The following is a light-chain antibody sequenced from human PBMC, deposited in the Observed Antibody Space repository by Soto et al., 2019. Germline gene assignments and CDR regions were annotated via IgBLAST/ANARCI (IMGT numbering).Light chain of an antibody. Sequence: SYELTQPPSASVAPGQTARLTCGGNNIGGKTVHWYQQKPGQAPVLLVYDDNDRPSGIPERFSGSNSGNTATLAISRVEAGDEADYYCQVWDTSGGHVIWVFGGGTQLTVL. V-gene: IGLV3-21*02. CDR2: DDN. J-gene: IGLJ3*02. CDR3: QVWDTSGGHVIWV. CDR1: NIGGKT.